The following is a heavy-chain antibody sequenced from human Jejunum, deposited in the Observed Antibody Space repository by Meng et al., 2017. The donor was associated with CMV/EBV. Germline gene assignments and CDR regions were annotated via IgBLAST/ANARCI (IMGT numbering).Heavy chain of an antibody. Sequence: QAQLKGPGPGLVKPSQTLSLTCTVSGGSISSGGYYWSWIRQHPGKGLEWIGYIHDSGSTYYNPSLKSRVTISADTSKNQFSLKLSSVTAADTAVYYCARASYGSGSPLGESWFDPWGQGTLVTVSS. D-gene: IGHD3-10*01. CDR2: IHDSGST. V-gene: IGHV4-31*03. J-gene: IGHJ5*02. CDR1: GGSISSGGYY. CDR3: ARASYGSGSPLGESWFDP.